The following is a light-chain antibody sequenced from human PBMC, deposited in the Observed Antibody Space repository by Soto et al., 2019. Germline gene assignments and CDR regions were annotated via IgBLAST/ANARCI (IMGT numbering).Light chain of an antibody. CDR3: QSYDISLHNYV. V-gene: IGLV1-40*01. Sequence: QSVLTQPPSVSGATGQRVSISCTGSTSNIGAPYDVHWYQHLPGTAPKPLIYGDNNRPSGVPDRFSGSKSGTSASLAITRLQAEDEADYYCQSYDISLHNYVFGPGTKVTV. CDR2: GDN. J-gene: IGLJ1*01. CDR1: TSNIGAPYD.